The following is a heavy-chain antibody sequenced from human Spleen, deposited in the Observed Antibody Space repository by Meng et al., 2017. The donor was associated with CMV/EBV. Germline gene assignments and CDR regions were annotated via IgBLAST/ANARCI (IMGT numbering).Heavy chain of an antibody. D-gene: IGHD2-2*01. V-gene: IGHV3-53*01. Sequence: GGSLRLSCAASGFTFSNHAMHWVRQAPGKGLEWVSVIYSGGSTYYADSVKGRFTISRDNSKNTLYLQMNSLRAEDTAVYYCARGAGDIVVVPAAMGWFDPWGQGTPVTVSS. J-gene: IGHJ5*02. CDR1: GFTFSNHA. CDR2: IYSGGST. CDR3: ARGAGDIVVVPAAMGWFDP.